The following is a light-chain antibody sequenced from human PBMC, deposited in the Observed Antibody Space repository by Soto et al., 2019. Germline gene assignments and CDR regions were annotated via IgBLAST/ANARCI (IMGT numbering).Light chain of an antibody. CDR1: QTGSSNY. CDR3: QQYGSAPPWT. CDR2: GAS. V-gene: IGKV3-20*01. J-gene: IGKJ5*01. Sequence: IVLTQSPGTVSLSPGERATLSCRASQTGSSNYLAWYQQKPGQAPRLLIYGASNRATGIPDRFSGSGSGTDFTLTISRLEPEDFAVYYCQQYGSAPPWTFGQGTRLEIK.